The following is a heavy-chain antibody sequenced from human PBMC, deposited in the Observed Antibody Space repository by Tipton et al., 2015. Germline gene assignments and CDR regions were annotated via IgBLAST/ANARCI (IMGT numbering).Heavy chain of an antibody. D-gene: IGHD3-22*01. CDR3: ARGSGSYDSSDFDN. CDR1: GFTFTNAW. J-gene: IGHJ4*02. CDR2: IRSEAAGGTT. Sequence: SLRLSCAASGFTFTNAWMNWVRQAPGKGLEWVGRIRSEAAGGTTKYAAPVKGRFSISRDDSRNTLYLQLNSLKTEDTAVYYCARGSGSYDSSDFDNWGQGSLVTVSS. V-gene: IGHV3-15*06.